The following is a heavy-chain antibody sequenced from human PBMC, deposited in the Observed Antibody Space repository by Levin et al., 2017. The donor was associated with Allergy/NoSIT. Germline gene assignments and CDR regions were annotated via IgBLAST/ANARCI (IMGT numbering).Heavy chain of an antibody. D-gene: IGHD3-10*01. V-gene: IGHV4-30-4*01. CDR1: GGSIRSGDYY. Sequence: SQTLSLTCTVSGGSIRSGDYYWSWIRQPPGKGLEWIGYINYRGNAYYNPSLKSRVAISVDTSNNQFSLNLSSMTVADTAVYYCARYHGPNVEFHLWGQGTLVAVSS. J-gene: IGHJ4*02. CDR3: ARYHGPNVEFHL. CDR2: INYRGNA.